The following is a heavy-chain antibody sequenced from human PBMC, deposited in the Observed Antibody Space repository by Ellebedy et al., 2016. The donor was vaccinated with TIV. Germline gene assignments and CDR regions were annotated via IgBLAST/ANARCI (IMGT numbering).Heavy chain of an antibody. CDR2: ISGSGLST. CDR1: GFTFSNYA. Sequence: GESLKIFCAASGFTFSNYAMSWVRQAPGKGLEWVSHISGSGLSTYYADSVKGRFTISRDNSKITLYLQMNSLRAEDTAVYYCAKGRLVPFEGWFDPWGQGTLVTVSS. D-gene: IGHD2-2*01. J-gene: IGHJ5*02. CDR3: AKGRLVPFEGWFDP. V-gene: IGHV3-23*01.